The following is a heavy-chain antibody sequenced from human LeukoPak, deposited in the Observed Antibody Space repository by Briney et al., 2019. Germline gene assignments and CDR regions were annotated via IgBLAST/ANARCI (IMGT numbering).Heavy chain of an antibody. CDR2: ISHSGTI. CDR1: GVSITSYF. J-gene: IGHJ4*02. CDR3: AGEDYGGYRFDY. V-gene: IGHV4-59*01. Sequence: KASETLSLTCTVSGVSITSYFWSWIRQPPGKALEWIAYISHSGTINYNPSLKSRVAISLDASKNQFSLKLRSVTAADTAVYYCAGEDYGGYRFDYWGQGMLVTVSS. D-gene: IGHD4-23*01.